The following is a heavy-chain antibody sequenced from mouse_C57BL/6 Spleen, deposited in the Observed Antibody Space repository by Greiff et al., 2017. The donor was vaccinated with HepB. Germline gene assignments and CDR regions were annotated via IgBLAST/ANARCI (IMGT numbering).Heavy chain of an antibody. CDR2: IYPSDSET. CDR3: ASGYHDYSGAY. J-gene: IGHJ3*01. V-gene: IGHV1-61*01. Sequence: VQLQQPGAELVRPGSSVKLSCKASGYTFTSYWMDWVKQRPGQGLEWIGNIYPSDSETHYNQKFKDKATLTVDKSSSPAYMQLSSLTSEDSAVYYCASGYHDYSGAYWGQGTLVTVSA. CDR1: GYTFTSYW. D-gene: IGHD2-3*01.